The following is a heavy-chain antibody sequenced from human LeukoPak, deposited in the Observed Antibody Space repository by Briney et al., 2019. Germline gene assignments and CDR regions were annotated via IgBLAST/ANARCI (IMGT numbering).Heavy chain of an antibody. CDR3: ASSQGGMTTVVTDYYYMDV. D-gene: IGHD4-23*01. Sequence: SETLSLTCTVSGGSISSYYWSWIRQPPGKGLEWIGYIYYSGSTNYNPSLKSRVTISVDTSKNQFSLKLSSVTAADTAVYYCASSQGGMTTVVTDYYYMDVWGKGTTVTVSS. CDR2: IYYSGST. J-gene: IGHJ6*03. CDR1: GGSISSYY. V-gene: IGHV4-59*12.